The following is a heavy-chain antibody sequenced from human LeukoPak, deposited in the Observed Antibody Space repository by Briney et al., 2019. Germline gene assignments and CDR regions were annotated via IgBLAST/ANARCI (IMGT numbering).Heavy chain of an antibody. D-gene: IGHD3-9*01. CDR3: ASYDILTGYSPTIPPDY. Sequence: GASVKVSCKASGYTFTGYYMHWVRQAPGQGLEWMGWINPNSGGTNYAQKFQGRVTMTRDTSISTAYMELSRLRSDDTAVYYCASYDILTGYSPTIPPDYWGQGTLVTVSS. J-gene: IGHJ4*02. CDR1: GYTFTGYY. CDR2: INPNSGGT. V-gene: IGHV1-2*02.